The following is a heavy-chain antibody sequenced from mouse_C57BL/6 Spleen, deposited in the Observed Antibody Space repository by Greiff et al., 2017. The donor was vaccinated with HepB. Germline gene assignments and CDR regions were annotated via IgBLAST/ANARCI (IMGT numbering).Heavy chain of an antibody. CDR2: ISSGSSTI. CDR1: GFTFSDYG. Sequence: EVNLVESGGGLVKPGGSLKLSCAASGFTFSDYGMHWVRQAPEKGLEWVAYISSGSSTIYYADTVKGRFTISRDNAKNTLFLQMTSLRSEDTAMYYCARGITTVVAEDAMDYWGQGTSVTVSS. V-gene: IGHV5-17*01. CDR3: ARGITTVVAEDAMDY. D-gene: IGHD1-1*01. J-gene: IGHJ4*01.